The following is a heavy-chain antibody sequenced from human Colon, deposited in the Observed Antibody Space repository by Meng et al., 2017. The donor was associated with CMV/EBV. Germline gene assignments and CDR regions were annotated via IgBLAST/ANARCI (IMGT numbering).Heavy chain of an antibody. CDR3: ATDHLWGMPN. CDR1: GFIFSHYS. D-gene: IGHD3-3*02. J-gene: IGHJ4*02. CDR2: IRFDGSQQ. V-gene: IGHV3-30*02. Sequence: QVQLVGSGGGVVQPGGSLRLSFVTSGFIFSHYSMQWVRQSPGKGLEWVAHIRFDGSQQFYVQSVKGRFTVSRHDPKNTLYLQMNDLRPEDTGVHYCATDHLWGMPNWGRGTLVTVSS.